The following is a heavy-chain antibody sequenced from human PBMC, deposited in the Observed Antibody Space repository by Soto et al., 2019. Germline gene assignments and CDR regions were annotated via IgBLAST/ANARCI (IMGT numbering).Heavy chain of an antibody. CDR2: IWYDGSNK. CDR3: ARELKSRAQSGFPYYYYMDV. J-gene: IGHJ6*03. CDR1: GFTFSSYG. Sequence: QVQLVESGGGVVQPGRSLRLSCAASGFTFSSYGMHWVRQAPGKGLEWVAVIWYDGSNKYYADSVKGRFTISRDNSKNTLYLQMNSLRAEDTAVYYCARELKSRAQSGFPYYYYMDVWGKGTTVTVSS. D-gene: IGHD3-3*01. V-gene: IGHV3-33*01.